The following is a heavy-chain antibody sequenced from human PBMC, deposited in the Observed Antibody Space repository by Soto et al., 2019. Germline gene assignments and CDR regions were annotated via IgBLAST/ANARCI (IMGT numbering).Heavy chain of an antibody. CDR2: IWYDGSNK. J-gene: IGHJ4*02. CDR1: GFTFSSYG. D-gene: IGHD6-6*01. Sequence: GGSLRLSCAASGFTFSSYGMHWVRQAPGKGLEWVAVIWYDGSNKYYADSVKGRFTISRDNSKNTLYLQMNSLRAEDTAVYYCARDLITARPGFVDYWGQGTLGAXCS. V-gene: IGHV3-33*01. CDR3: ARDLITARPGFVDY.